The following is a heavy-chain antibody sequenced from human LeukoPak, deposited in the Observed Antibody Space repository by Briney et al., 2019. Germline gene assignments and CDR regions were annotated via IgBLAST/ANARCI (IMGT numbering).Heavy chain of an antibody. CDR1: GYTFTSYG. D-gene: IGHD3-3*01. V-gene: IGHV1-18*01. Sequence: GASVKVSCKASGYTFTSYGISWVRQAPGQGLEWMGWISVYNGNTHYAQKLQGRVTMTTDTSTSTAYMELRSLRSDDTAVYYCARDVLRFLEWFPSNWFDPWGQGTLVTVSS. CDR2: ISVYNGNT. J-gene: IGHJ5*02. CDR3: ARDVLRFLEWFPSNWFDP.